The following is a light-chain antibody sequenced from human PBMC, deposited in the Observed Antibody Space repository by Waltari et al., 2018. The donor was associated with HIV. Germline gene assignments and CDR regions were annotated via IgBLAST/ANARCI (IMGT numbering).Light chain of an antibody. CDR1: RSNIGINA. Sequence: HSALTQPPSASGTPGQRVTISCSGSRSNIGINAVNWYQQGPGTAPKLLIDTNINRPSGVPDRFSGSKAGTAASRASSGLQSEDETDYFCAAGEDNVDAALFGGGTNLTVL. V-gene: IGLV1-44*01. J-gene: IGLJ3*02. CDR3: AAGEDNVDAAL. CDR2: TNI.